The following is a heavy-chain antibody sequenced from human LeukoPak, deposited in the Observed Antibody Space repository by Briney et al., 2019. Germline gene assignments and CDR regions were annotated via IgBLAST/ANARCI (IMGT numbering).Heavy chain of an antibody. V-gene: IGHV3-53*01. J-gene: IGHJ4*02. CDR1: GFSVNTKF. CDR3: ARVASCDGGTCYYLDY. Sequence: GGSLRLSCAASGFSVNTKFVSWVRQAPGKGLEWVSVIYTGGDTYYSDSVKGRFTISRDNSKNTVFLQMNSLRVEDTAMYYCARVASCDGGTCYYLDYWGQGTLVSVSS. D-gene: IGHD2-15*01. CDR2: IYTGGDT.